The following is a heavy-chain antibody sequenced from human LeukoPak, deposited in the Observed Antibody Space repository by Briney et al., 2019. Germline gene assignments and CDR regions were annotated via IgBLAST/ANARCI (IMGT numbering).Heavy chain of an antibody. Sequence: SETLSLTCSVSVVSMNGYYWSWLRQSAGNRLEWIGHVDSSGNTNYNPSLESRVTMSVDTSKKQFSLKLSSVTAADTAVYYCARGPNYYDSSGYFHRDYYFDYWGQGTLVTVSS. J-gene: IGHJ4*02. CDR2: VDSSGNT. V-gene: IGHV4-4*07. D-gene: IGHD3-22*01. CDR3: ARGPNYYDSSGYFHRDYYFDY. CDR1: VVSMNGYY.